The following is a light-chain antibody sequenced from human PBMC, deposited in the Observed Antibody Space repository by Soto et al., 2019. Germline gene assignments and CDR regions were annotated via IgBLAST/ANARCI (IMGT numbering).Light chain of an antibody. V-gene: IGKV3-11*01. CDR3: QQRSNWPIT. CDR1: QSVSSY. Sequence: EIVLAQSPATLSLSPGERATLSCRASQSVSSYLAWYQQKPGQAPRLLIYDASTRATGIPARFSGSGSGTDFTLTISSLEPEDCAVYYCQQRSNWPITFGQGTRLEIK. CDR2: DAS. J-gene: IGKJ5*01.